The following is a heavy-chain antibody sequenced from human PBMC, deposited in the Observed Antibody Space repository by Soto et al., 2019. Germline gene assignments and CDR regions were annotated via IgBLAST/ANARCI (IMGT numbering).Heavy chain of an antibody. CDR3: ARHAYGIAAARDVFDI. J-gene: IGHJ3*02. Sequence: SETLSLTCTVSGGSISSYYWSWIRQPPGKGLEWIGYIYYSGSTNYNPSLKSRVTISVDTSKNQFSLKLSSVTAADTAVYYCARHAYGIAAARDVFDIWGQGTMVTVSS. CDR1: GGSISSYY. V-gene: IGHV4-59*08. D-gene: IGHD6-13*01. CDR2: IYYSGST.